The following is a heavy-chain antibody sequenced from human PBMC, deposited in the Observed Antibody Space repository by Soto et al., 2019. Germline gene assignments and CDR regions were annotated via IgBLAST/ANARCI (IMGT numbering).Heavy chain of an antibody. J-gene: IGHJ4*02. CDR2: SSNSGSFT. V-gene: IGHV3-11*06. CDR3: VKSGDNYNLLDY. D-gene: IGHD1-1*01. Sequence: GGSLRLCCAASGFTLSYHYVSWSRQAPGKGLEWIGYSSNSGSFTRYVDSVNGGFSISRNNAKSSLYLQISSLRGDDTDTYYCVKSGDNYNLLDYWGQGTPVTVSS. CDR1: GFTLSYHY.